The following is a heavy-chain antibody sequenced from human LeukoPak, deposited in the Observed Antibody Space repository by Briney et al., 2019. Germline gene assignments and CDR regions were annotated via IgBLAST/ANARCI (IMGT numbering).Heavy chain of an antibody. CDR2: ISAYNGNT. J-gene: IGHJ6*03. D-gene: IGHD5-18*01. V-gene: IGHV1-18*01. CDR1: GYTFTSYG. Sequence: ASVKVSCKASGYTFTSYGISWVRQAPGQGLEWMGWISAYNGNTNYAQKLQGRVTMTTDTSTSTAYMELRSLRSDDTAVYYCARGGYSYGYHYYYYMDVWGKGTTVTVSS. CDR3: ARGGYSYGYHYYYYMDV.